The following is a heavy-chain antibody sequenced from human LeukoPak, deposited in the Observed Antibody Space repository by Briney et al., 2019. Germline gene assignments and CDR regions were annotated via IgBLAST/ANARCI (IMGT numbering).Heavy chain of an antibody. CDR2: ISGSGGST. J-gene: IGHJ4*02. Sequence: PGGSLRLSCAASGFTFSSYAMSWVRQAPGKGLEWVSAISGSGGSTYYADFVKGRFTISRDNSKSTLYLQMNSLRAEDTAVYYCAKGMYSSSYDFDYWGQGTLVTVSS. V-gene: IGHV3-23*01. CDR3: AKGMYSSSYDFDY. D-gene: IGHD6-6*01. CDR1: GFTFSSYA.